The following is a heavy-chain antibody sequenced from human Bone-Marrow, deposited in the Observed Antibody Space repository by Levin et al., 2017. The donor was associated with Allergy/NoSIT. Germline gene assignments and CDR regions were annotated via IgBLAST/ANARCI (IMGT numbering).Heavy chain of an antibody. CDR3: GRVRGSYDVTDS. Sequence: RTGGSLRLSCAASGFTFSTRYMSWVRQAPGKGLEWVANIKEDGSKKYYVDSVEGRFTISRDNAKNSLFLQMSNLRDEDTAVYYCGRVRGSYDVTDSWGQGTLVAVSS. V-gene: IGHV3-7*01. CDR1: GFTFSTRY. J-gene: IGHJ4*02. CDR2: IKEDGSKK. D-gene: IGHD3-3*01.